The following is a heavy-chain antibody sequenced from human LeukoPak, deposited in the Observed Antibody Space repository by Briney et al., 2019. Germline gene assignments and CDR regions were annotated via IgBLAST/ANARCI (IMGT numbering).Heavy chain of an antibody. D-gene: IGHD6-13*01. CDR1: GFTFSNYA. V-gene: IGHV3-23*01. J-gene: IGHJ4*02. Sequence: QPGGSLRLSCAASGFTFSNYAMTWVRQAPGKGLEWVSDIRGSGRSTYYADSVKGRFTVSRDNSKNTLYLQMNSLRAEDTAVYYCAKAIAATATGYWGQGTLVTVSS. CDR3: AKAIAATATGY. CDR2: IRGSGRST.